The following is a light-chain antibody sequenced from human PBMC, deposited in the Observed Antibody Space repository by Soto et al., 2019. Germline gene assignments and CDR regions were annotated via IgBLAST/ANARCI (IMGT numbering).Light chain of an antibody. CDR3: QQYGLPPHS. CDR2: AAS. J-gene: IGKJ2*01. CDR1: QTINNNY. Sequence: EIVLTQSPGTLSLSPGERATLSCRASQTINNNYLAWYQQKPGQTPRLLVNAASNRATGIPDRFSGGGSGTDFTLTISSLEPEDFAEYYCQQYGLPPHSFGQGTRVEIK. V-gene: IGKV3-20*01.